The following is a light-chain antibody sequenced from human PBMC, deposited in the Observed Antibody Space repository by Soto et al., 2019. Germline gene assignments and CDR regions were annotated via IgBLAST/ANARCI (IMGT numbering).Light chain of an antibody. J-gene: IGKJ4*01. Sequence: EVVLTRSPATLSLSPGERATLSCRASQTISNYLAWYQQKPGQAPRLLIYDASNRATGVPARFSGSGSGTDFTLTISSLEPEDFAVYYCQQRVIWPPLTFGGGTKVEI. CDR1: QTISNY. V-gene: IGKV3-11*01. CDR3: QQRVIWPPLT. CDR2: DAS.